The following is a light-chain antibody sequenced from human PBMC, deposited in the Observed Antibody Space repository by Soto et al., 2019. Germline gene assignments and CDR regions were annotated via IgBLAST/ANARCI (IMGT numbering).Light chain of an antibody. Sequence: DIPMTQSPSTLSASVGDRVTITCRASQSLSTWLAWYQQKPGKAPKLLIYKASSLETGVPSRFSASGSGTEFTLTISSLQPDDFATYYCQQYNANPITFGQGTRLEIK. CDR1: QSLSTW. CDR3: QQYNANPIT. CDR2: KAS. J-gene: IGKJ5*01. V-gene: IGKV1-5*03.